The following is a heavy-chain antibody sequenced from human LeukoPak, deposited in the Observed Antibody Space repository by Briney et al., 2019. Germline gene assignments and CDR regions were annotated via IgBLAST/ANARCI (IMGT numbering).Heavy chain of an antibody. D-gene: IGHD4-11*01. J-gene: IGHJ3*02. Sequence: GGSLRLSCAASGFTFSSYAMSWVRQAPGKGLEWVSAISGSGGSTYYADSVKGRVTISRDNSKNTVFLQMNSLRAEDTALYYCARINYGAFSIWGQGTMVTVSS. CDR3: ARINYGAFSI. CDR1: GFTFSSYA. V-gene: IGHV3-23*01. CDR2: ISGSGGST.